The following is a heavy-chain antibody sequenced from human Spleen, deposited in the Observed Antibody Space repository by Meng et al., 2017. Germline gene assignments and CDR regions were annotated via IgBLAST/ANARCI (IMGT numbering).Heavy chain of an antibody. D-gene: IGHD3-9*01. V-gene: IGHV3-23*01. CDR2: ISGSGGST. Sequence: GGSLRLSCAASGFMFSTYGMYWVRQAPGKGLEWVSAISGSGGSTYYADSVKGRFTISRDNSKNTLYLQMNSLRAEDTAVYYCAKDSFPHYDILTGYSDYWGQGTLVTVSS. J-gene: IGHJ4*02. CDR1: GFMFSTYG. CDR3: AKDSFPHYDILTGYSDY.